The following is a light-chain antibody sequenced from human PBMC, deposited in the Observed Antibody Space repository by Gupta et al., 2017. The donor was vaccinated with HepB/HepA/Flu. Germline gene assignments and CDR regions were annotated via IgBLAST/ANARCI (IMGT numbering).Light chain of an antibody. J-gene: IGLJ3*02. CDR3: AAWDDSLNGFWV. CDR2: SNN. CDR1: SSNIGSNT. V-gene: IGLV1-44*01. Sequence: QSVLTQPPSASGTPGQRVTISCSGSSSNIGSNTVNWYQQLPGTAPKLLIYSNNQRPSGGPDRFSGSKSGTSASLAISGLQAEEEADYYCAAWDDSLNGFWVFGGGTKLTVL.